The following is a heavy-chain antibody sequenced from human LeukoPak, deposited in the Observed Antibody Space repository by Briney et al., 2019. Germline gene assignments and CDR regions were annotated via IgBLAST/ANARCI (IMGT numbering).Heavy chain of an antibody. D-gene: IGHD7-27*01. Sequence: PGGSLRLSCVASGFTFSAYGMHWVRQAPGKGLEWVAVISDDGSNKYYVDSMKGRFTISRDNSKNTLYLQMNSLRAEDTAVYYCARDLGFGYWGQGTLVTVSS. CDR2: ISDDGSNK. V-gene: IGHV3-30*03. CDR3: ARDLGFGY. CDR1: GFTFSAYG. J-gene: IGHJ4*02.